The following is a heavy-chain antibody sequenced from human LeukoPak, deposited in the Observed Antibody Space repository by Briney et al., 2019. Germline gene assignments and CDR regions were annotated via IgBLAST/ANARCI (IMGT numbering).Heavy chain of an antibody. CDR2: ISGYNGNT. D-gene: IGHD3-10*01. Sequence: ASVKVSCKASGYTFTSYGISWVRQAPGQGLEWMGWISGYNGNTNYAQKLQGRVTMTTDTSTSTAYMGLRSLRSDDTAVYYCARAAMVRGVIIRNYYFDYWDQGTLVTVSS. J-gene: IGHJ4*02. CDR3: ARAAMVRGVIIRNYYFDY. V-gene: IGHV1-18*01. CDR1: GYTFTSYG.